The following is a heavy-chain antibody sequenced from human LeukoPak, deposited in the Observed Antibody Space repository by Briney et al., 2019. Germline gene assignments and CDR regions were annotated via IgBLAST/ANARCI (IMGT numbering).Heavy chain of an antibody. CDR2: IYYSGST. V-gene: IGHV4-39*07. D-gene: IGHD2-2*03. Sequence: SETLSLTCTVSGGSISSSTYYWGWIRQPPGKGLEWIGNIYYSGSTYYNPSLTSRVTISVDTSKNQFSLKLSSVTAADTAVYYCARDGYLAVDYWGQGTLVTVSS. CDR3: ARDGYLAVDY. CDR1: GGSISSSTYY. J-gene: IGHJ4*02.